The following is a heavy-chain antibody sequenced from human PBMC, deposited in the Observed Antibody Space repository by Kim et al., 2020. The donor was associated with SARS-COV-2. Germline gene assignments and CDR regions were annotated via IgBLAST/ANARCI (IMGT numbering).Heavy chain of an antibody. CDR2: ISRTGSST. CDR1: GFNFGDFA. V-gene: IGHV3-23*01. CDR3: AKAVPRTTHFDY. D-gene: IGHD4-4*01. J-gene: IGHJ4*01. Sequence: GGFLRLSCAASGFNFGDFAMSWVRQAPGKGLEWVSTISRTGSSTWYANSVKGRFPISRDNSKNILYLQMNSLREDDTAVYYCAKAVPRTTHFDYWGHGTPVTVSA.